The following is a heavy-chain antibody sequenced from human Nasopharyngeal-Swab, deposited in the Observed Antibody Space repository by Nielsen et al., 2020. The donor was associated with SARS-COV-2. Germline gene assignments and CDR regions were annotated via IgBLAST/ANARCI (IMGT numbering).Heavy chain of an antibody. V-gene: IGHV3-30*03. CDR3: ASWAGSSRDYYGPLDY. Sequence: GESLKISCAASGFIFSNYGMHWVRQAPGKGLEWVAVISYDGINKYDADSVKGRFTISRDNSKNTVFLQMNSLRAEDTAIYSCASWAGSSRDYYGPLDYWGQGNLVTVSS. CDR2: ISYDGINK. D-gene: IGHD6-25*01. CDR1: GFIFSNYG. J-gene: IGHJ4*02.